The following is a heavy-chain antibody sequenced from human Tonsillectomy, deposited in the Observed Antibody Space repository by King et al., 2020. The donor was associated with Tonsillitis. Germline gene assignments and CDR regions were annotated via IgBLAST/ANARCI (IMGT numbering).Heavy chain of an antibody. V-gene: IGHV4-30-4*01. J-gene: IGHJ3*02. CDR2: IYYSGST. CDR1: GGSISSGDYY. CDR3: ARDRWELREGAFDI. D-gene: IGHD1-26*01. Sequence: QLQESGPGLVKPSQTLSLTCTVSGGSISSGDYYWTWIRQPPGKGLEWIGYIYYSGSTYYNPSLKSRVTISVDTSKNQFSLKLSAVTAADTAVYYCARDRWELREGAFDIWGQGTMVTVSS.